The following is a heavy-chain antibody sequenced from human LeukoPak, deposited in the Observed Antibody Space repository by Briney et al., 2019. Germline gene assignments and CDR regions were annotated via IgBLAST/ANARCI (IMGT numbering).Heavy chain of an antibody. V-gene: IGHV4-31*03. CDR2: IYYTGGT. Sequence: SETLSLTCTVSGDSITRGSYYWAWIRQHPGKGLEWIGYIYYTGGTHYNPSLKSRLTISVDTSENHFSLKLSSVTAADTAIYFCARAPGAFDFWGQGTMVTVSS. J-gene: IGHJ3*01. CDR3: ARAPGAFDF. CDR1: GDSITRGSYY.